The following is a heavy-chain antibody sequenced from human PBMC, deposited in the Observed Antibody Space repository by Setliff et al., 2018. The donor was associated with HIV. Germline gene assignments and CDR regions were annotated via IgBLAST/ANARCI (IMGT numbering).Heavy chain of an antibody. CDR1: GFTFSSYS. V-gene: IGHV3-30*01. D-gene: IGHD3-10*01. CDR3: AKDKGQKYADY. CDR2: ISYDGNNK. J-gene: IGHJ4*02. Sequence: PGGSLRLSCAASGFTFSSYSMHWVRQAPGKGLEWVAIISYDGNNKYYADSVKGRFTISRDNSKNTLYLQMNSLRAEDTAVYYCAKDKGQKYADYWGQGTVVTVSS.